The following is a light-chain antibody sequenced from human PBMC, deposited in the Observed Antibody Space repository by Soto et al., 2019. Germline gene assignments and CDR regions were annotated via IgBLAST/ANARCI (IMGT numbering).Light chain of an antibody. CDR2: GAS. J-gene: IGKJ3*01. Sequence: EIVLTQSPGTLSLSPGERATLSCRASQSVTSSYLAWYQQKPGQAPRLLIFGASSRATGIPDRFSGSGSGTDFPLTISGLEPEDFAVYFCQQYGSSPITFGPGTKVDI. CDR1: QSVTSSY. CDR3: QQYGSSPIT. V-gene: IGKV3-20*01.